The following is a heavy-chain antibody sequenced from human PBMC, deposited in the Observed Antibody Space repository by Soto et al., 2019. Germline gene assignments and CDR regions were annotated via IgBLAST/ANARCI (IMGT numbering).Heavy chain of an antibody. CDR2: INSDVSST. V-gene: IGHV3-74*01. CDR3: ARGPGIAAAGDLMATHRLESSYYYGMDV. Sequence: GGSLRLSCAASGFTFSSYGMHWVRQAPGKGLVWVSRINSDVSSTSYADSVKGRFTISRDNAKNTPYLQMNSLRAEDTAVYYCARGPGIAAAGDLMATHRLESSYYYGMDVWGQGTRVTVSS. CDR1: GFTFSSYG. J-gene: IGHJ6*02. D-gene: IGHD6-13*01.